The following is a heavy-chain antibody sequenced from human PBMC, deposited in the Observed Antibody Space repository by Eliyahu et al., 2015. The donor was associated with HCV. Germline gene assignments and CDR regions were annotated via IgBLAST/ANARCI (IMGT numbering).Heavy chain of an antibody. CDR3: ARTHGVTMVRGVHLDY. Sequence: QVQLVQSGAEVKKPGASVKVSCKASGYTFTSYDINWVRQATGXGLEWMGWMNPNSGNTGYAQKFQGRVTMTRNTSISTAYMELSSLRSEDTAVYYCARTHGVTMVRGVHLDYWGQGTLVTVSS. V-gene: IGHV1-8*01. D-gene: IGHD3-10*01. J-gene: IGHJ4*02. CDR1: GYTFTSYD. CDR2: MNPNSGNT.